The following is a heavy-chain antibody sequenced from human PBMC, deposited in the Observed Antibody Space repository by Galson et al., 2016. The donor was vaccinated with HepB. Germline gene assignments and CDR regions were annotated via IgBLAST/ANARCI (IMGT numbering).Heavy chain of an antibody. CDR3: ARDKDIIGNTVGMDV. CDR2: TYYKSNWRN. Sequence: CAISGDSVSSNSAAWNWIRRSPSRGLEWLGRTYYKSNWRNHYAVSVQSRITINPDTSKNQFSLHLNSVTPEDTAVYYCARDKDIIGNTVGMDVWGQGTTVTVSS. J-gene: IGHJ6*02. V-gene: IGHV6-1*01. CDR1: GDSVSSNSAA. D-gene: IGHD1-7*01.